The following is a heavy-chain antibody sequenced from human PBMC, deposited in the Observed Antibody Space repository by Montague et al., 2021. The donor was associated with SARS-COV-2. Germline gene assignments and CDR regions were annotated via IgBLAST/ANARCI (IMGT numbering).Heavy chain of an antibody. V-gene: IGHV4-34*01. Sequence: SETLSLTCAVYGGSFSGYYWSWIRQPPGKGLEWIGEINHSGSTNYNPSLKSRVTISVDTSKNQFSLKLSSVTAADTAVYYCARKGLHSSSWYSYYYGMDVWGQGTTVTVSS. CDR3: ARKGLHSSSWYSYYYGMDV. D-gene: IGHD6-13*01. CDR1: GGSFSGYY. CDR2: INHSGST. J-gene: IGHJ6*02.